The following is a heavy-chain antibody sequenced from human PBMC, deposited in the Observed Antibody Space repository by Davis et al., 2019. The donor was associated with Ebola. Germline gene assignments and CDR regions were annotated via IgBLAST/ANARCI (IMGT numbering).Heavy chain of an antibody. CDR3: ASEMTTFYYYYGMDV. J-gene: IGHJ6*02. Sequence: GGSLRLSCAASGFTFSSYSMNWVRQAPGKGLEWVSSISSSSSYIYYADSVKGRFTISRDNSKNTLYLQMNSLRAEDTAVYYCASEMTTFYYYYGMDVWGQGTTVTVSS. D-gene: IGHD4-11*01. CDR1: GFTFSSYS. CDR2: ISSSSSYI. V-gene: IGHV3-21*04.